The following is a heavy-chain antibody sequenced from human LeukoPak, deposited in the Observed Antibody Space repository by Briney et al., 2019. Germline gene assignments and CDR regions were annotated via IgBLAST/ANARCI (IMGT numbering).Heavy chain of an antibody. CDR3: AKDSSGQQLVPTYFDY. J-gene: IGHJ4*02. CDR2: IWYGGSNK. V-gene: IGHV3-30*02. Sequence: GGSLRLSCAASGFTFSSYGMHWARQAPGKGLEWVAVIWYGGSNKYYADSVKGRFTISRDNSKNTLYLQMNSLRAEDTAVYYCAKDSSGQQLVPTYFDYWGQGTLVTVSS. D-gene: IGHD6-13*01. CDR1: GFTFSSYG.